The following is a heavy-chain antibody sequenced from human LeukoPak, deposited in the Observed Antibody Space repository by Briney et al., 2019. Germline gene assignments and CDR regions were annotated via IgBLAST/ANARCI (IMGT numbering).Heavy chain of an antibody. V-gene: IGHV4-61*02. CDR2: IYTSGST. CDR3: ARGDYYDSSGYYRNWFDP. D-gene: IGHD3-22*01. CDR1: GGSISSGSYY. Sequence: SETLSLTCTVSGGSISSGSYYWSWIRQPAGKGLEWIGRIYTSGSTNYNPSLRSRVTISVDTSMNQFSLKLSSVTAADTAVYYCARGDYYDSSGYYRNWFDPWGQGTLVTVSS. J-gene: IGHJ5*02.